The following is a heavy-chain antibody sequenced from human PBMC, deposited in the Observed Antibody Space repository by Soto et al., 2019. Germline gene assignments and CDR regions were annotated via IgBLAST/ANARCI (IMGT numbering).Heavy chain of an antibody. CDR2: IRSKANSYAT. V-gene: IGHV3-73*01. Sequence: GGSLRLSCAASGFTFSGSAMHWVRQASGKGLEWVGRIRSKANSYATAYAASVKGRFTISRDDSKNTAYLQMNSLKTEDTAVYYCTRLRTEYYYDSSGYYFDYWGQGTLVTVSS. CDR1: GFTFSGSA. J-gene: IGHJ4*02. D-gene: IGHD3-22*01. CDR3: TRLRTEYYYDSSGYYFDY.